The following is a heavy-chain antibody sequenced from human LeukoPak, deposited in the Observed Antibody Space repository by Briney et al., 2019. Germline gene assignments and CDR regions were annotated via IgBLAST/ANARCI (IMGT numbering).Heavy chain of an antibody. D-gene: IGHD1-26*01. V-gene: IGHV3-30*02. CDR3: ARDPNPIMGANFHF. CDR2: IRCDGSNK. Sequence: GGSLRLSCAASGFTFSSYGMHWVRQAPGKGLEWVAFIRCDGSNKYYADSVKGRFTISRDNAKNSLYLQMNSLTAEDTAVYYCARDPNPIMGANFHFWGQGTLVTVSS. J-gene: IGHJ4*02. CDR1: GFTFSSYG.